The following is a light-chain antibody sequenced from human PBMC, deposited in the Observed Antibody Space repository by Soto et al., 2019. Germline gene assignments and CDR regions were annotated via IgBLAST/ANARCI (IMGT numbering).Light chain of an antibody. CDR1: QDIGFW. V-gene: IGKV1-12*01. J-gene: IGKJ4*01. CDR2: SAS. CDR3: QQSARLPLA. Sequence: DIQVTQSPPSVSASVGDRVTITCRASQDIGFWLAWYQQRPGTAPKLLISSASTLPVGVPARFSGSGSVTDFTLTISILEPEDSATYCCQQSARLPLAFGGGTKVEIK.